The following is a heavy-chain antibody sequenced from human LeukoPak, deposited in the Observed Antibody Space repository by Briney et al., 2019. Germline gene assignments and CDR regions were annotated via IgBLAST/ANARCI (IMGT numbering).Heavy chain of an antibody. Sequence: GGSLRLSCAASGFTFSSYGMHWVRQAPGKGLEWVAVISYDGSNKYYADSVKGRFTISRDNSKNTLYLQMNSLRAEDTAVYYCASANWNANWFDPWGQGTLVTVSS. CDR2: ISYDGSNK. CDR3: ASANWNANWFDP. CDR1: GFTFSSYG. V-gene: IGHV3-30*03. D-gene: IGHD1-1*01. J-gene: IGHJ5*02.